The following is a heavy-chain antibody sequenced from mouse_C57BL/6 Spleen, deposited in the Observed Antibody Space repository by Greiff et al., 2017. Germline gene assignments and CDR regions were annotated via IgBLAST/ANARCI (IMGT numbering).Heavy chain of an antibody. CDR3: ARVYDYDDGGFAY. CDR2: IDPSDSET. D-gene: IGHD2-4*01. Sequence: VQLQQPGAELVRPGSSVKLSCKASGYTFTSYWMHWVKQRPIQGLEWIGNIDPSDSETHYNQKFKDKATLTVDKSSSTAYMQLSSLTSEDSAVYYCARVYDYDDGGFAYWGQGTLVTVSA. V-gene: IGHV1-52*01. CDR1: GYTFTSYW. J-gene: IGHJ3*01.